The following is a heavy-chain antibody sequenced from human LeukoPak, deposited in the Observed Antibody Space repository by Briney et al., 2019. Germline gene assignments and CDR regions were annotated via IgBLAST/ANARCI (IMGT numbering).Heavy chain of an antibody. CDR1: GFTFSSYA. CDR3: AREIVYYDSSGFDY. Sequence: GGSLRLSCAASGFTFSSYAMHWVRQAPGKGLEWVSAISGSGGSTYYADSVKGRFTISRDNSKNSLYLQMNSLRAEDTAVYYCAREIVYYDSSGFDYWGQGTLVTVSS. D-gene: IGHD3-22*01. J-gene: IGHJ4*02. CDR2: ISGSGGST. V-gene: IGHV3-23*01.